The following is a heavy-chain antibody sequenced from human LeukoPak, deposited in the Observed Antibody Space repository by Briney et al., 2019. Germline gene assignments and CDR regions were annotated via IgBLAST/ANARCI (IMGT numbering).Heavy chain of an antibody. Sequence: PGGSLRLSCAASGFTVSSNYMSWVRQAPGKGLEWDSVIYSGGSTYYADSVKGRFTISRDNSKNTLYLQMNSLRAEDTAVYYCARGDPFGSGPSPAYFDYWGQGTLVTVSS. D-gene: IGHD3-10*01. CDR3: ARGDPFGSGPSPAYFDY. CDR2: IYSGGST. J-gene: IGHJ4*02. CDR1: GFTVSSNY. V-gene: IGHV3-53*01.